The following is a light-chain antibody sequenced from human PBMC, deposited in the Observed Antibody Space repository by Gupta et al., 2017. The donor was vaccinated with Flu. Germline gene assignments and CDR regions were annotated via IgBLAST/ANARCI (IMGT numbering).Light chain of an antibody. CDR2: LNSDGRR. CDR3: QTWGTGIHL. V-gene: IGLV4-69*02. J-gene: IGLJ3*02. CDR1: SGNSRDA. Sequence: VTLTCTLSSGNSRDANALHQQQPEKGPRYLMQLNSDGRRTTGDAIPDPFSGSGSAAALSITISRVQAEADDYYYCQTWGTGIHLFGGGTKLTVL.